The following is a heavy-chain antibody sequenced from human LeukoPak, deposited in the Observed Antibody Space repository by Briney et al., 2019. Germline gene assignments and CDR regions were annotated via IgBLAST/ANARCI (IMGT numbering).Heavy chain of an antibody. CDR1: GITLSNYG. Sequence: GGSLRLSCVVSGITLSNYGMSWVRQAPGKGLEWVAGISDSGGRTNYADSVKGRFTISRDSPKNTLYLQMNSLRAEDTAVYYCARPPGGGNRLGYYGMDVWGQGTTVTVSS. J-gene: IGHJ6*02. D-gene: IGHD4-23*01. V-gene: IGHV3-23*01. CDR2: ISDSGGRT. CDR3: ARPPGGGNRLGYYGMDV.